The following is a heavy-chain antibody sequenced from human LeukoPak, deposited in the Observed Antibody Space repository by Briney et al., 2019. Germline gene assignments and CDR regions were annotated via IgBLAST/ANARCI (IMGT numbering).Heavy chain of an antibody. V-gene: IGHV4-30-4*01. CDR1: GGSISSGDYY. CDR3: ARADSSARHDY. CDR2: IYYSGST. Sequence: SETLSLTCTVSGGSISSGDYYWSWIRQPPGKGLEWIGYIYYSGSTYYNPSLKSRVTISVDTSKNQFSLKLSSVTAVDTAVYYCARADSSARHDYWGQGTLVTVSS. J-gene: IGHJ4*02. D-gene: IGHD3-22*01.